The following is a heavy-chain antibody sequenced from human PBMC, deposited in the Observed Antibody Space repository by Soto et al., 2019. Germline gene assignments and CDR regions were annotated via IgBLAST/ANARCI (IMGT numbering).Heavy chain of an antibody. Sequence: QVQLQQWGAGLLKASETLSLTCVVSGGSFSGYFWTWIRQSPGRGLEWIGEISHSGSRNYNPAFQSRVIISVDSSKNLVSRKLSSVTAADSATYFCARGLAYDRPITVAEPFDSWGQGTLVTVSS. J-gene: IGHJ4*02. CDR2: ISHSGSR. CDR1: GGSFSGYF. D-gene: IGHD6-19*01. V-gene: IGHV4-34*02. CDR3: ARGLAYDRPITVAEPFDS.